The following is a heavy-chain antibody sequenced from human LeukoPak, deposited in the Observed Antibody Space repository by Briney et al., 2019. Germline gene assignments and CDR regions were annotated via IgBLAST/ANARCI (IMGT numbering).Heavy chain of an antibody. J-gene: IGHJ4*02. CDR1: GFTFSSYA. V-gene: IGHV3-23*01. D-gene: IGHD3-3*01. Sequence: GGSLRLSCAASGFTFSSYAMSWVRQAPGKGLEWVSAISGSGGSTYYADSVKGRFTISRDNSKNTLYLQLNSLRAEDTAVYYCAKDNTIFGVLGYFDYWGQGTLVTVSS. CDR2: ISGSGGST. CDR3: AKDNTIFGVLGYFDY.